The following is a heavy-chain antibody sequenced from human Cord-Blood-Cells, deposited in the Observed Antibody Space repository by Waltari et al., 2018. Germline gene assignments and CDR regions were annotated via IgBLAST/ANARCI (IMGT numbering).Heavy chain of an antibody. CDR3: ALGYCSGGSCNLDY. V-gene: IGHV4-34*01. D-gene: IGHD2-15*01. CDR1: GGSFSGSY. Sequence: QVQLQQWGAGLLTPSETLSLTCAVYGGSFSGSYWSWIRQPPGKGLEGIGEINHSGSTNYNPSRKSRVTISVDTSKNQFSLKLSSVTAADTAVYYCALGYCSGGSCNLDYWGQGTLVTVSS. CDR2: INHSGST. J-gene: IGHJ4*02.